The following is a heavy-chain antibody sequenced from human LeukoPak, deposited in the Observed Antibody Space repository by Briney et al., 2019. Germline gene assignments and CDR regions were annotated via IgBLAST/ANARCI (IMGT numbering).Heavy chain of an antibody. V-gene: IGHV3-23*01. D-gene: IGHD6-19*01. J-gene: IGHJ4*02. CDR1: GFTSSSYA. Sequence: GGSLRLSCAASGFTSSSYAMNWVRQAPGKGLEWVSVISSSGGTTYYSDSVKGRFIISRDNSKNTLYLQMNSLRAEDTAVYYCAKAGIAVPATPEYCGQGTQVTVSS. CDR2: ISSSGGTT. CDR3: AKAGIAVPATPEY.